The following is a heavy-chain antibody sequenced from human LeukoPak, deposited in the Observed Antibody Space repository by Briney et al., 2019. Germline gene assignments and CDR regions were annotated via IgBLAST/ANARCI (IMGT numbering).Heavy chain of an antibody. Sequence: GASVKVSCKASGYTFTGYYMHWVRQAPGQGLEWMGWINPNSGGTNYAQKFQGRVTMTRDTSISTAYMELSRLRSDDTAVYYCARDAASYYDILTGYYIDYWGQGTLVTVSS. V-gene: IGHV1-2*02. CDR3: ARDAASYYDILTGYYIDY. D-gene: IGHD3-9*01. CDR2: INPNSGGT. J-gene: IGHJ4*02. CDR1: GYTFTGYY.